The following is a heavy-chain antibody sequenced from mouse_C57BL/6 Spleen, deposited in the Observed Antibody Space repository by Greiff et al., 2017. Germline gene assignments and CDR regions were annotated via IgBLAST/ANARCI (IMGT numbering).Heavy chain of an antibody. CDR1: GYAFSSYW. CDR2: IYPGDGDP. Sequence: QVQLQQSGAELVKPGASVKISCKASGYAFSSYWMNWVKQRPGKGLEWIGQIYPGDGDPNYNGKFKGKATLTADKSSSTAYMQLSSLTSEDSAVYFCASYYSGSSPYYFDDWGQGTTLTVSS. J-gene: IGHJ2*01. CDR3: ASYYSGSSPYYFDD. V-gene: IGHV1-80*01. D-gene: IGHD1-1*01.